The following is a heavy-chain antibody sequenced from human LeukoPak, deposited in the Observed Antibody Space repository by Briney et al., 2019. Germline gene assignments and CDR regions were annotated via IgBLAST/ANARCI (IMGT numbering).Heavy chain of an antibody. J-gene: IGHJ1*01. CDR1: GYTFTGYY. CDR2: INPNSGGT. Sequence: ASVKVSCKASGYTFTGYYMHWVRQAPGQGLEWMGWINPNSGGTNYAQKFQGRVTMTRDTSISTAYIELSGRRSDDTAVYYCARAYYYDSSGYAEYFQHWGQGTLVTVSS. CDR3: ARAYYYDSSGYAEYFQH. D-gene: IGHD3-22*01. V-gene: IGHV1-2*02.